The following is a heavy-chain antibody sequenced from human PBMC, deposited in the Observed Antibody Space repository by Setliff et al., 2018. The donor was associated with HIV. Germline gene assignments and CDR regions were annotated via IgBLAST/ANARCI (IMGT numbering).Heavy chain of an antibody. D-gene: IGHD3-22*01. V-gene: IGHV1-18*04. CDR3: ARSHSMIVVVMDY. CDR2: ISAYNGNT. CDR1: GYTFTDYY. J-gene: IGHJ4*02. Sequence: ASVKVSCKASGYTFTDYYIHWVRQAPGQGLEWMGWISAYNGNTNYAQNLQGRVTMTTDTTTNTAYMELRSLRSDDTAVYYCARSHSMIVVVMDYWGQGTLVTVSS.